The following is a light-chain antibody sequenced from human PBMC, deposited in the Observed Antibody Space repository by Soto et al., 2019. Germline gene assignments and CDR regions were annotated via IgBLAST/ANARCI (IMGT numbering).Light chain of an antibody. CDR3: SSYTDTVTFGVV. V-gene: IGLV2-14*03. CDR2: DVT. CDR1: SSDVGGYNF. Sequence: QSALTQPASVSGSPGQSITISCTGTSSDVGGYNFVSWYQQHPGKAPKLMIYDVTNRPSGVSSRFSGSRSVNTASLTISGLQSEDEADYYCSSYTDTVTFGVVFGGGTKLTFL. J-gene: IGLJ2*01.